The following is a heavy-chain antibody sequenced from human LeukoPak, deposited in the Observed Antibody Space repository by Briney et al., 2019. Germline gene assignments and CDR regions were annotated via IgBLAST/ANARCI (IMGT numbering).Heavy chain of an antibody. Sequence: AGGSLRLSCAASGVTFSSYAMTWVRHAPGKGLEWVSTIRGTGDSTHYADSVKGRFIISRDKSKNMLYLQMNGLRAEDTAIYYCAKGQELDDGVFDSWGQGTLVTVSS. V-gene: IGHV3-23*01. D-gene: IGHD1-1*01. J-gene: IGHJ4*02. CDR3: AKGQELDDGVFDS. CDR2: IRGTGDST. CDR1: GVTFSSYA.